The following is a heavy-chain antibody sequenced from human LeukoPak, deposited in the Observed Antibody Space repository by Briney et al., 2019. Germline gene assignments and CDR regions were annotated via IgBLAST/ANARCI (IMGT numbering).Heavy chain of an antibody. CDR1: GFTFSSYS. V-gene: IGHV3-21*01. CDR3: ARDLEDAFDI. CDR2: ISSSSSYI. Sequence: GGSLRLSCAASGFTFSSYSMNWARQAPGKGLEWVSSISSSSSYIYYADSVKGRFTISRDNAKNSLYLQMNSLRAEDTAVYYCARDLEDAFDIWGQGTMVTVSS. J-gene: IGHJ3*02.